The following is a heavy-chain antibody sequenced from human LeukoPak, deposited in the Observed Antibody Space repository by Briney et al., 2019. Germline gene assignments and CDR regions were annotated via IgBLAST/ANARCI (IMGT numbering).Heavy chain of an antibody. D-gene: IGHD4-17*01. Sequence: ASVKVSCKASGYTFTSYGISWVRQAPGQGLEWMGWTSAYNGNTNYAQKLQGRVTMTTDTSTSTAYMELRSLRSDDTAVYYCARGPYGDYGDWYFDYWGQGTLVTVSS. CDR2: TSAYNGNT. J-gene: IGHJ4*02. V-gene: IGHV1-18*01. CDR3: ARGPYGDYGDWYFDY. CDR1: GYTFTSYG.